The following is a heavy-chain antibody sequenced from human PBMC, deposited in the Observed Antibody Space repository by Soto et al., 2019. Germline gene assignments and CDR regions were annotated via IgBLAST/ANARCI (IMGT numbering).Heavy chain of an antibody. CDR2: TYYRSKWYN. CDR3: ARDPRSSGWSLYYYGMDV. J-gene: IGHJ6*02. D-gene: IGHD6-19*01. Sequence: SETLSLTCAISGDSVSSNSAAWNWIRQSPSRGLEWLGRTYYRSKWYNDYAVSVKSRITINPDTSKNQFSLQLNSVTPEDTAVYYCARDPRSSGWSLYYYGMDVWGQGTTVTVSS. CDR1: GDSVSSNSAA. V-gene: IGHV6-1*01.